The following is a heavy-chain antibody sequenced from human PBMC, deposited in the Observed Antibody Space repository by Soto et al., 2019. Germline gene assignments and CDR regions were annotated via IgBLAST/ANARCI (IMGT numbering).Heavy chain of an antibody. CDR2: IGGYKGHT. J-gene: IGHJ4*02. D-gene: IGHD5-12*01. CDR1: GYTFIDYG. V-gene: IGHV1-18*01. Sequence: ASVKVSCKASGYTFIDYGVSWVRQAPGQGLEWMGWIGGYKGHTKYAQKLQGRVTLTADTSTSTAYMELRSLRSDDTAVYYCAPHILGTGVPSAYWGQGTLVTVSS. CDR3: APHILGTGVPSAY.